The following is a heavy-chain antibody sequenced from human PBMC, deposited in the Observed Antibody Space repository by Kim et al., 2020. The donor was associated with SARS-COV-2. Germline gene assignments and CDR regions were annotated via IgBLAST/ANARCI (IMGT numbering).Heavy chain of an antibody. V-gene: IGHV3-66*01. CDR2: IYSGGST. CDR1: GFTVSSNY. J-gene: IGHJ4*02. CDR3: ASAPFENYYDSSGYHFDY. Sequence: GGSLRLSCAASGFTVSSNYMSWVRQAPGKGLEWVSVIYSGGSTYYADSVKGRFTISRDNSKNTLYLQMNSLRAEDTAVYYCASAPFENYYDSSGYHFDYWGQGTLVTVSS. D-gene: IGHD3-22*01.